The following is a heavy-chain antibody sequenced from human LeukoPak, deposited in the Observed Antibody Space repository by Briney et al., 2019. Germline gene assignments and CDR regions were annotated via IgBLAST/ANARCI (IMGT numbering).Heavy chain of an antibody. CDR3: ARVRSGDYVGMGAFDI. CDR1: GGSFSGYY. Sequence: PSETLSLTCAVYGGSFSGYYRSWIRQPPGKGLEWIGEINHSGSTNYNPSLKSRVTISVDKSKNQFSLKLSSVTAADTAVYYCARVRSGDYVGMGAFDIWGQGTMVTVSS. V-gene: IGHV4-34*01. CDR2: INHSGST. D-gene: IGHD4-17*01. J-gene: IGHJ3*02.